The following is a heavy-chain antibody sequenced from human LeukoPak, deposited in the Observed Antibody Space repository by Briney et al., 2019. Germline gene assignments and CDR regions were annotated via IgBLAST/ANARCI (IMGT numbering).Heavy chain of an antibody. CDR1: GFTFSSYA. V-gene: IGHV3-23*01. D-gene: IGHD3-3*01. CDR2: ISGSGGST. CDR3: AKDSTIFGVANGPLDY. Sequence: GGSLRLSCAASGFTFSSYAMSWVRQAPGKGLEWVSAISGSGGSTYYADSVKGRFTISRDNSKNTLYLQMNSLRAEDTAVYYCAKDSTIFGVANGPLDYWGQGTLVTVSS. J-gene: IGHJ4*02.